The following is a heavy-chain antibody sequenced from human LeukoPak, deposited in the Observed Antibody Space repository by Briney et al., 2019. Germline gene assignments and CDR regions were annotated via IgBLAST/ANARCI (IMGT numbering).Heavy chain of an antibody. D-gene: IGHD3-10*01. CDR3: ARLGAYYYGSGSVDY. J-gene: IGHJ4*02. CDR1: GYRFTSYW. V-gene: IGHV5-10-1*01. Sequence: GESLRISCKGSGYRFTSYWISWVRQMPGKGLEWMGRIYPSDSYNNYSPSFDGHVTISADKSISTAYLQCSSLKASDTAMYYCARLGAYYYGSGSVDYWGQGTLVTVSS. CDR2: IYPSDSYN.